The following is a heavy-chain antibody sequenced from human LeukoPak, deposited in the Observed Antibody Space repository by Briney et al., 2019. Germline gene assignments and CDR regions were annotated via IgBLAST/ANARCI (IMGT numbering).Heavy chain of an antibody. J-gene: IGHJ3*02. V-gene: IGHV1-46*01. D-gene: IGHD2-21*02. CDR3: ARPLAYCGGDCYSGALDI. CDR2: INPSGGST. Sequence: GASVKVSCKASGDTFTTYYMHWVRQAPGQGLEWMGIINPSGGSTDYAQKFQGRVTMTRDMSTSTVYMELSSLRSEDTAVYYCARPLAYCGGDCYSGALDIWGQGTMVTVSS. CDR1: GDTFTTYY.